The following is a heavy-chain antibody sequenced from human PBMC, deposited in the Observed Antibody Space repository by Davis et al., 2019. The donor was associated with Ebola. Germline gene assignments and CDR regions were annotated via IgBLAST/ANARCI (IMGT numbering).Heavy chain of an antibody. Sequence: GGSLRLSCAASGFTFSSYGMNWVRQAPGKGLEWVSYISSSGSTIYYADSVEGRFTISRDNAKNSLYLQMNSLRDEDTAVCYCARGRYSSSSVYFDYWGQGTLVTVSS. D-gene: IGHD6-6*01. J-gene: IGHJ4*02. CDR1: GFTFSSYG. V-gene: IGHV3-48*02. CDR3: ARGRYSSSSVYFDY. CDR2: ISSSGSTI.